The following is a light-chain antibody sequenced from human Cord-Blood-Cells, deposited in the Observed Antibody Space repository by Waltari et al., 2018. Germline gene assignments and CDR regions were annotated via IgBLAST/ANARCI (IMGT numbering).Light chain of an antibody. CDR3: QQYNSYSPWT. J-gene: IGKJ1*01. Sequence: DIQMTQSPSTLSASVGDSVTITCRASQSISSWLAWYQQKPVKAPKLLIYKASSLESGVPSRFSGSGSGTEFTLTISSLQPDDFATYYCQQYNSYSPWTFGQGTKVEIK. V-gene: IGKV1-5*03. CDR1: QSISSW. CDR2: KAS.